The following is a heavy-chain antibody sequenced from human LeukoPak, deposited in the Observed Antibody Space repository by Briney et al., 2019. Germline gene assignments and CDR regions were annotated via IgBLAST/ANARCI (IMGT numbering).Heavy chain of an antibody. J-gene: IGHJ4*02. CDR1: GGSISSYY. Sequence: SETLSLTCIISGGSISSYYWSWIRQPPGKGLEWIGYVYYSGTTNYNPSLKSRVTISVDTSKNHFSLKLNSVTAADTAVYYCARDRSYYGIDYWGQGTLVTVSS. D-gene: IGHD3-10*01. V-gene: IGHV4-59*01. CDR2: VYYSGTT. CDR3: ARDRSYYGIDY.